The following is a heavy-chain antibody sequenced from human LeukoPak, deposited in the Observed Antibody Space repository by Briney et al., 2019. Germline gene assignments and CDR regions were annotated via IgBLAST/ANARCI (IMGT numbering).Heavy chain of an antibody. V-gene: IGHV3-30*01. CDR2: ISYDGSNK. CDR3: ARGPGPIAGAKNPFDI. CDR1: GFTFSAYA. J-gene: IGHJ3*02. Sequence: GTSLRLSCAASGFTFSAYAMHWVRQAPGKGLEWAAVISYDGSNKHYADSVKGRFTISGDKSKDTLYLQMKSLRPEDTAVYYCARGPGPIAGAKNPFDIWGQGTMVTVSS. D-gene: IGHD1-26*01.